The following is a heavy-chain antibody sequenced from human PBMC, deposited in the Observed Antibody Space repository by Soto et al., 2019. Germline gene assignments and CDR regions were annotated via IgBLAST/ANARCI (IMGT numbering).Heavy chain of an antibody. Sequence: ASVKVSCKVSGYTLTELSMHWVRQAPGKGLEWMGGFDPEDGETIYAQKFQGRVTMTEDTSTDTAYMELSSLRSEDTAVYYCATDHAITMVRGVIIRGGWFDPWGQGTLVTVSS. CDR2: FDPEDGET. J-gene: IGHJ5*02. V-gene: IGHV1-24*01. CDR3: ATDHAITMVRGVIIRGGWFDP. CDR1: GYTLTELS. D-gene: IGHD3-10*01.